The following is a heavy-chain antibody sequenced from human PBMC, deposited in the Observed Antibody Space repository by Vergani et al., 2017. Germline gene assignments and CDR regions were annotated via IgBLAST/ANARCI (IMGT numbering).Heavy chain of an antibody. Sequence: QITLKESGPTLVKPTQTLTLTCTFSGFSLSTSGVGVGWIRQPPGKALEWFALIYWNDDKRYSPSLKSRLTIIKDTSKNQVVLTMTNMDPVDTATYYCAHSTGDYVQFDYWGQGTLVTVSS. D-gene: IGHD4-17*01. V-gene: IGHV2-5*01. CDR2: IYWNDDK. CDR1: GFSLSTSGVG. J-gene: IGHJ4*02. CDR3: AHSTGDYVQFDY.